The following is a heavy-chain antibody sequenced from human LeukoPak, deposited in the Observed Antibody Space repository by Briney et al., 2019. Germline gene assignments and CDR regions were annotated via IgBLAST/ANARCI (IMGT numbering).Heavy chain of an antibody. Sequence: GGSLRLSCAASGFTFSSYEMNWVRQAPGKGLEWVSYISSSGSTIYYADSVKGRFTISRDNAKNSLYLQMNSLRAEDTAVYYCARDPDPHDYGDYEEGFWYYYAMDVWGKGATVTVSS. CDR2: ISSSGSTI. CDR3: ARDPDPHDYGDYEEGFWYYYAMDV. J-gene: IGHJ6*04. V-gene: IGHV3-48*03. D-gene: IGHD4-17*01. CDR1: GFTFSSYE.